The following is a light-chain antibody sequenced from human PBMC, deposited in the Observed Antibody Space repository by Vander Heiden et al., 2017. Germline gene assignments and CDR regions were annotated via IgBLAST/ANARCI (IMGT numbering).Light chain of an antibody. CDR3: RQALQTPFT. V-gene: IGKV2-28*01. Sequence: DVVLTQSALSLPVTPGEPASISCRSSQSLLHSNGENYLDWYLQKPGQAPQLLIYAGSNRACGVPERFSGSGSGTDFTLKISRVEAEDVGVYYCRQALQTPFTFGHGTKVDIK. CDR1: QSLLHSNGENY. J-gene: IGKJ3*01. CDR2: AGS.